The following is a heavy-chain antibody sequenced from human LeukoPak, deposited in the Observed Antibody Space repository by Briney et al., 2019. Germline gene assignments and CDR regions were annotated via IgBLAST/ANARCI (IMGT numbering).Heavy chain of an antibody. CDR1: GFTFSSYS. D-gene: IGHD5-18*01. CDR3: TRDAGTRLKYSFGYGDY. V-gene: IGHV3-21*01. J-gene: IGHJ4*02. Sequence: GGSLRLSCAASGFTFSSYSMNWVRQAPGKGLEWVSSISSSSSNIYYADSVKGRFTISRDNANSSLYLQMNSLRAEDTAVYYCTRDAGTRLKYSFGYGDYWGQGALVTVSS. CDR2: ISSSSSNI.